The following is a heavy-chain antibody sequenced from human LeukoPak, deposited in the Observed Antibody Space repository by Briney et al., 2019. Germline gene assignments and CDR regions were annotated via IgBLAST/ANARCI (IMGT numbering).Heavy chain of an antibody. J-gene: IGHJ4*02. V-gene: IGHV1-69*05. D-gene: IGHD3-22*01. CDR2: IIPIFGTT. Sequence: GASVKVSCKASGGTFSRSAISWVRQAPGQGLEWMGGIIPIFGTTNYAQKFQGRVTITTDESTSTAYMELSSLRSEDTAVYYCAGESYDSSGYYPNYFDYWGRGTLVTVSS. CDR1: GGTFSRSA. CDR3: AGESYDSSGYYPNYFDY.